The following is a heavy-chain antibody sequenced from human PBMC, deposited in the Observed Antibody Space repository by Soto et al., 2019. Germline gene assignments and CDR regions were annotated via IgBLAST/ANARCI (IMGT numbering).Heavy chain of an antibody. CDR1: GFTFSSYG. J-gene: IGHJ5*02. V-gene: IGHV3-30*18. D-gene: IGHD1-26*01. CDR2: ISYDGSNK. CDR3: AKDSGSEGSDP. Sequence: QVQLVESGGGVVQPGRSLRLPCAASGFTFSSYGMHWVRQAPGKGLEWVAVISYDGSNKYYADSVKGRFTISRDNSKNTLYLQMNSLRAEDTAVYYCAKDSGSEGSDPWGQGTLVTVSS.